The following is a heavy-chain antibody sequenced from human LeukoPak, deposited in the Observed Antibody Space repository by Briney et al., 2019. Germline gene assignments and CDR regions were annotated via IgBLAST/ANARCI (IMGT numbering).Heavy chain of an antibody. Sequence: ASVKVSCKASGYTFTDYYIHWVRQAPGQGLECMGWISPDSGVTNYAQKFQGRVTMTRDTSISTAYMELSRLTSDDTAVYYCARVGKGYSQYYFDYWGQGTLVTVSS. CDR2: ISPDSGVT. CDR1: GYTFTDYY. J-gene: IGHJ4*02. D-gene: IGHD4-23*01. V-gene: IGHV1-2*02. CDR3: ARVGKGYSQYYFDY.